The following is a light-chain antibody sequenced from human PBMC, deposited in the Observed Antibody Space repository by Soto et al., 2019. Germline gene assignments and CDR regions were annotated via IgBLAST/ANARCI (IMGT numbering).Light chain of an antibody. CDR3: SSYTSSSTGVV. J-gene: IGLJ2*01. CDR2: EVS. Sequence: QSALTQPASVSGSPGQSITISCTGTSSDVGGYNYVSWYQQHPDKAPKLMIYEVSNRPSGVSNRFSGSKSGNTASLTISGLQAEDEADYYCSSYTSSSTGVVFGGGTKLTVL. CDR1: SSDVGGYNY. V-gene: IGLV2-14*01.